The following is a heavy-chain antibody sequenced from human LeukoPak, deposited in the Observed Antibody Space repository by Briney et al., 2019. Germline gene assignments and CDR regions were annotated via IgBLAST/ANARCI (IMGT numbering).Heavy chain of an antibody. D-gene: IGHD6-13*01. CDR1: GFTFTNYW. J-gene: IGHJ4*02. V-gene: IGHV3-7*03. CDR3: AKREQQLIIQPFDY. Sequence: GGSLRLSCAAYGFTFTNYWLTWVRQAPGKGLEWVANINQDGGTEYYVDSMKGRFTISRDNSKNTLYLQMNSLRAEGTALYYCAKREQQLIIQPFDYWGQGTLVTVSS. CDR2: INQDGGTE.